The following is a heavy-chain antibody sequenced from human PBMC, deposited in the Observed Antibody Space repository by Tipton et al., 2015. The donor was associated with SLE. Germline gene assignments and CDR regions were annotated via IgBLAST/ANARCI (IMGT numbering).Heavy chain of an antibody. Sequence: LRLSRAVYGGSFSGYYGSWIRQPPGKGLEWIGEMSHSGGTNYNPSLKSRVTISVDTSKNQFSLKLSSVTAADTAVYYCARGISSGWWNYWGQGNLVTVSS. CDR3: ARGISSGWWNY. CDR1: GGSFSGYY. D-gene: IGHD6-19*01. J-gene: IGHJ4*02. CDR2: MSHSGGT. V-gene: IGHV4-34*01.